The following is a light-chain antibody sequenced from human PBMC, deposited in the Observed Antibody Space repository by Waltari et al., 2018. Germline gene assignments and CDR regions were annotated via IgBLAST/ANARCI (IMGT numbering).Light chain of an antibody. CDR1: SGVNVVSYT. CDR2: YKSVSDK. CDR3: MIWRRGVWL. Sequence: QAVVTQPSSPSASPGASASPTCTSRSGVNVVSYTIYWYQQKAGSPPQFLLRYKSVSDKQLVSGVPGRFSGSKYASANAGILLISGLRSEAEDDYYCMIWRRGVWLSGGGTQLTVL. J-gene: IGLJ3*02. V-gene: IGLV5-45*03.